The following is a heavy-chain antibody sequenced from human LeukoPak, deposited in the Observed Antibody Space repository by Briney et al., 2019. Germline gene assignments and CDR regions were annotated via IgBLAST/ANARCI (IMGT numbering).Heavy chain of an antibody. D-gene: IGHD2-15*01. CDR3: AREGGYCSGGSCYVSNSLDY. Sequence: GGSLRLSCAVSGFTVSGNYMNWVRQAPGKGLEWVSSISSSGSYIYYADSVKGRFTISRDNAKNSLYLQMNSLRAEDTAVYYCAREGGYCSGGSCYVSNSLDYWGQGTLVTVSS. V-gene: IGHV3-21*01. CDR2: ISSSGSYI. J-gene: IGHJ4*02. CDR1: GFTVSGNY.